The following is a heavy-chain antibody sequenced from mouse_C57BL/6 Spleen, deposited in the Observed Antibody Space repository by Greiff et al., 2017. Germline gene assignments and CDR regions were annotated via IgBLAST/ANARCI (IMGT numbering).Heavy chain of an antibody. J-gene: IGHJ2*01. D-gene: IGHD3-1*01. V-gene: IGHV1-15*01. CDR2: IDPETGGT. Sequence: VKLMESGAELVRPGASVTLSCKASGYTFTDYEMHWVKQTPVHGLEWIGAIDPETGGTAYNQKFKGKAILTADKSSSTAYMQLRSLTSEDSAVYYCTRGSRLGYFDYWGQGTTLTVSS. CDR3: TRGSRLGYFDY. CDR1: GYTFTDYE.